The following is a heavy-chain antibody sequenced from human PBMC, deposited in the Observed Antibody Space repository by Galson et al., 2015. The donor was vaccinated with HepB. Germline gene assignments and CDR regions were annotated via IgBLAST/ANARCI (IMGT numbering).Heavy chain of an antibody. CDR1: GFSLSAYN. Sequence: SLRLSCAASGFSLSAYNMNWVRQAPGKGLEWVSSISGSTYIYYKESVKGRFTISRDTAENSVYLQMKSLRVEDRAVNYCARDSGSYDVLTGYSSYFDLWGPGTLVTVSS. CDR2: ISGSTYI. D-gene: IGHD3-9*01. CDR3: ARDSGSYDVLTGYSSYFDL. V-gene: IGHV3-69-1*01. J-gene: IGHJ4*02.